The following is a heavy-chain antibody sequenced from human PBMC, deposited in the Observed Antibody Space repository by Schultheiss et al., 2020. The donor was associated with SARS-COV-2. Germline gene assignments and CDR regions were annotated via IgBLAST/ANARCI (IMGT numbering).Heavy chain of an antibody. CDR2: IYTSGST. CDR1: GGSISSYY. V-gene: IGHV4-4*07. Sequence: SETLSLTCTVSGGSISSYYWSWIRQPAGKGLEWIGRIYTSGSTNYNPSLKSRVTMPVDTSKNQFSLKLSSVTAADTAVYYCARDGIGDSSGGRGWFDPWGQGTLVTVSS. CDR3: ARDGIGDSSGGRGWFDP. D-gene: IGHD6-19*01. J-gene: IGHJ5*02.